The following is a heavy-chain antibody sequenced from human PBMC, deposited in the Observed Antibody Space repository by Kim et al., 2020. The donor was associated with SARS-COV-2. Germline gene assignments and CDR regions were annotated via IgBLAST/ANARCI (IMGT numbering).Heavy chain of an antibody. D-gene: IGHD2-15*01. J-gene: IGHJ4*02. V-gene: IGHV4-4*07. Sequence: GSTTYHPTHRSRATMSVDTSKNQCTLTLSSVTAADTAVYYCAGRLPYFDYWGQGTLVTVSS. CDR2: GST. CDR3: AGRLPYFDY.